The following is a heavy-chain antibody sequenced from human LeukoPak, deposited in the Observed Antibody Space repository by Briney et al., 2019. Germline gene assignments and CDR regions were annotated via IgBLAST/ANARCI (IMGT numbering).Heavy chain of an antibody. CDR3: ARVSHSSGWYGPFDY. CDR1: GFTFSSYS. J-gene: IGHJ4*02. CDR2: ISSSSSYI. Sequence: PGGPLRLSCAASGFTFSSYSMNWVRQAPGKGLEWVSSISSSSSYIYYADSVKGRFTISRDNAKNSLYLQMNSLRAEDTAVYYCARVSHSSGWYGPFDYWGQGTLVTVSS. V-gene: IGHV3-21*01. D-gene: IGHD6-19*01.